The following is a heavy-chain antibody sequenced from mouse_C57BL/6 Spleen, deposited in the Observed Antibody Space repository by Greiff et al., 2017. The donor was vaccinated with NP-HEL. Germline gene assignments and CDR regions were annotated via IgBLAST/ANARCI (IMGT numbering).Heavy chain of an antibody. V-gene: IGHV5-9-1*02. J-gene: IGHJ1*03. CDR3: TRGYYYGSSYVGWYFDV. Sequence: EVQLQESGEGLVKPGGSLKLSCAASGFTFSSYAMSWVRQTPEKRLEWVAYISSGGDYIYYADTVKGRFTISRDNARNTLYLQMSSLKSEDTAMYYCTRGYYYGSSYVGWYFDVWGTGTTVTVSS. CDR1: GFTFSSYA. CDR2: ISSGGDYI. D-gene: IGHD1-1*01.